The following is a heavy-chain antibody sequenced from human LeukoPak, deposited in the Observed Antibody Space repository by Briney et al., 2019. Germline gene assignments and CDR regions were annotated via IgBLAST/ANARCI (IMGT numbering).Heavy chain of an antibody. J-gene: IGHJ4*02. CDR2: IRYDGSNE. V-gene: IGHV3-30*02. CDR1: GFTFSSYG. CDR3: AKGGSLTTVTHFDY. Sequence: GGPLRLSCAASGFTFSSYGMHWVRQAPGKGLEWVSFIRYDGSNEYYADSVRGRFTISRDNSKNTLYLQMNSLRAEDTAVYYCAKGGSLTTVTHFDYWGQGTLVTVSS. D-gene: IGHD4-17*01.